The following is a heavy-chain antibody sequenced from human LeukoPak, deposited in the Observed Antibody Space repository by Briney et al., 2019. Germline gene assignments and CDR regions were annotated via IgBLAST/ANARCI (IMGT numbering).Heavy chain of an antibody. CDR2: IWYDGSNT. V-gene: IGHV3-33*01. CDR1: GFTFSSYG. J-gene: IGHJ4*02. D-gene: IGHD3-10*01. Sequence: GGSLRLSCAASGFTFSSYGMHWVRQAPGKGLEWVSVIWYDGSNTYYADSVKGRFTISRDNSKNTLYLQMNSLRAEDTAVYYCARDRIEGSGSYYSPSFFYWGQGTLVTVSS. CDR3: ARDRIEGSGSYYSPSFFY.